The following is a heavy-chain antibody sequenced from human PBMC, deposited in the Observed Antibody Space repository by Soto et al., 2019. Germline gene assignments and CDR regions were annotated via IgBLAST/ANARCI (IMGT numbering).Heavy chain of an antibody. J-gene: IGHJ6*02. V-gene: IGHV4-34*01. Sequence: LSLTCAVYGGSFSGYYWSWIRQPPGKGLEWIGEINHSGSTNYNPSLKSRVTISVDTSKNQFSLKLSSVTAADTAVYYCARGSSYYGSFMDVWGQGTTVTVSS. D-gene: IGHD3-10*01. CDR2: INHSGST. CDR3: ARGSSYYGSFMDV. CDR1: GGSFSGYY.